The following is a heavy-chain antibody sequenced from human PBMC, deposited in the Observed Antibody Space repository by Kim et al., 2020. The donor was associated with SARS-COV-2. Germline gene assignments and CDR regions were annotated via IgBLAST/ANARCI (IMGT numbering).Heavy chain of an antibody. J-gene: IGHJ4*02. D-gene: IGHD3-3*01. CDR1: GYTFTSYA. CDR2: INAGNGNT. CDR3: AREGSGFDFWSGTPDY. Sequence: ASVKVSCKASGYTFTSYAIHWVRQAPGQRLEWMGWINAGNGNTKYSVMFQGRVIITRDTSASIVYMELSSLRSEDTAVYYCAREGSGFDFWSGTPDYWGQ. V-gene: IGHV1-3*01.